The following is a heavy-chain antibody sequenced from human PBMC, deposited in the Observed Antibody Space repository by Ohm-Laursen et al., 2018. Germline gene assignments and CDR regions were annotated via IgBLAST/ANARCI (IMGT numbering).Heavy chain of an antibody. CDR3: ARGLWWFDP. J-gene: IGHJ5*02. CDR2: IYYSGST. Sequence: TLSLTCTVSGGSVSSGSYYWSWIRQPPGKGLEWIGYIYYSGSTNYNPSLKSRVTISVDTSKNQFSLKLSSVTAADTAVYYCARGLWWFDPWGQGTLVTVSS. CDR1: GGSVSSGSYY. V-gene: IGHV4-61*01.